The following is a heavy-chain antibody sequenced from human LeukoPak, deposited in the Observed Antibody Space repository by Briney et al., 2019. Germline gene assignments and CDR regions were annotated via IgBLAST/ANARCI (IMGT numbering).Heavy chain of an antibody. CDR3: AKDARRSSGWYFFAH. Sequence: GGSLRLSCAASGFVFSSQDMGWVRQAPGKGLEWVSAISDGGSRTYYADSVKGRFSISRDDSKNTLQLQMNSLRAEDTAVYYCAKDARRSSGWYFFAHWGQGTLVTVSS. CDR2: ISDGGSRT. V-gene: IGHV3-23*01. CDR1: GFVFSSQD. J-gene: IGHJ4*02. D-gene: IGHD6-19*01.